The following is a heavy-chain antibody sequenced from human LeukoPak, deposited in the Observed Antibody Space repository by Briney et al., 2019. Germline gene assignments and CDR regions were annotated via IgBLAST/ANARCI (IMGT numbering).Heavy chain of an antibody. D-gene: IGHD5-18*01. Sequence: GGSLRLSCIDSGCSFSSYWMHWVRQAPGKGLVWVSRVNNDGSDSVFADSVRGRFRISRDNAKNILYLQMNSLTAEDTAIYYCSVDTFGPHVYWGQRTLVTVS. CDR1: GCSFSSYW. CDR2: VNNDGSDS. V-gene: IGHV3-74*01. CDR3: SVDTFGPHVY. J-gene: IGHJ4*02.